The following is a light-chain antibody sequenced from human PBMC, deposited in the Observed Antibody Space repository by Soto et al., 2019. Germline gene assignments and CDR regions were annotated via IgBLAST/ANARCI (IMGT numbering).Light chain of an antibody. J-gene: IGLJ1*01. Sequence: VLTQPPSVSPAPGQKVSISCSGSSSNIGGNSVSWYQQLPGTAPKLLIYDDNKRPSGIPDRFSGSKSGTSATLGITGFQTGDEADYHCGSWDSSLSAYVFGTGTKVTVL. V-gene: IGLV1-51*01. CDR3: GSWDSSLSAYV. CDR1: SSNIGGNS. CDR2: DDN.